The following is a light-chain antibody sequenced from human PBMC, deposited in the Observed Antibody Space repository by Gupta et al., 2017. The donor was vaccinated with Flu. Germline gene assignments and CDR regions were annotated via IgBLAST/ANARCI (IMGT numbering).Light chain of an antibody. CDR2: WAS. V-gene: IGKV4-1*01. J-gene: IGKJ2*03. Sequence: DIVMTQSPDSLAVSLGDRATINCKSSQSILYSSNNKNYIAWYQQKPGQPPNLLIYWASTRESGVPDRFSGSGSGTDFTLTISSLQAEDVAIYYCQQYYGTPYSFGQGTKLEIK. CDR3: QQYYGTPYS. CDR1: QSILYSSNNKNY.